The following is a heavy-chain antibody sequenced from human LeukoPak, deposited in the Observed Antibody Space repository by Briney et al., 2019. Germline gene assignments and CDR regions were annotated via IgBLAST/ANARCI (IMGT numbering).Heavy chain of an antibody. J-gene: IGHJ3*02. D-gene: IGHD3-3*01. CDR3: ARDSYDFWSGRDAFDI. Sequence: SETLSLTCTVSSGSISTNNWWSWVRQSPAKGLEWIGEILHEGLTNYNPSLKSRVTMSVDTSKNQFSLKLSSVTAADTAVYYCARDSYDFWSGRDAFDIWGQGTMVTVSS. CDR1: SGSISTNNW. CDR2: ILHEGLT. V-gene: IGHV4-4*02.